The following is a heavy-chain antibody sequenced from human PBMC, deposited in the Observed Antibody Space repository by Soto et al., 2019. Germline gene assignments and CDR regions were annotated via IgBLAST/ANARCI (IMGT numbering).Heavy chain of an antibody. V-gene: IGHV3-23*01. CDR1: GFTFSNYA. D-gene: IGHD3-9*01. Sequence: GGSLRLSCAASGFTFSNYAMSWVRQAPGKGLEWVSAISGNGGSTYYADSVKGRFTISRDNAKNSLYLQMNSLRAEDTAVYYCARGNYDILTGYNIRYYYYYGMDVWGQGTTVTVSS. CDR2: ISGNGGST. J-gene: IGHJ6*02. CDR3: ARGNYDILTGYNIRYYYYYGMDV.